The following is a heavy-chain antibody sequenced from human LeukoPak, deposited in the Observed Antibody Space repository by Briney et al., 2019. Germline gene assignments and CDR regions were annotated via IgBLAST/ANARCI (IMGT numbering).Heavy chain of an antibody. D-gene: IGHD4-17*01. CDR2: IKQDGSER. V-gene: IGHV3-7*01. CDR3: AREAYDDYVAYFDF. CDR1: GFTFSSYW. Sequence: GGSLRLSCAASGFTFSSYWMSWVRQAPGKGVEWVANIKQDGSERYYVDSVKGRFTISRGNAKNSLYLQMNSLRAEDTAVYYCAREAYDDYVAYFDFWGQGTLVTVSS. J-gene: IGHJ4*02.